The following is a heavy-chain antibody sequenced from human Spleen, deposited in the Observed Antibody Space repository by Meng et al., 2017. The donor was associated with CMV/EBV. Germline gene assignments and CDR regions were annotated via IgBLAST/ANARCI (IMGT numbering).Heavy chain of an antibody. D-gene: IGHD3-22*01. CDR2: ISSSSYI. CDR1: GFTFSSYS. Sequence: GESLKISCAASGFTFSSYSMNWVRQAPGKGLEWVSSISSSSYIYYADSVKGRFTISRDNAKNSLYLQMNSLRAEDTAVYYCARGKAVRRNYYDSSGPDYWGQGTLVTVSS. J-gene: IGHJ4*02. CDR3: ARGKAVRRNYYDSSGPDY. V-gene: IGHV3-21*04.